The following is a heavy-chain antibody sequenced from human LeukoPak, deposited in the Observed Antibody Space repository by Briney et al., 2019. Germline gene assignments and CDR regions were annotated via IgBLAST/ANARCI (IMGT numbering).Heavy chain of an antibody. CDR1: GYSISSGYY. CDR2: IYHSGST. Sequence: SETLSLTCTVSGYSISSGYYWGWIRQPPGKGLEWIGSIYHSGSTYYNPSLKSRVTISVDTSKNQFSLKLSSVTAADTAVYYCGRGITMIAVVITSNWFDPWGQGTLVSVSS. V-gene: IGHV4-38-2*02. J-gene: IGHJ5*02. CDR3: GRGITMIAVVITSNWFDP. D-gene: IGHD3-22*01.